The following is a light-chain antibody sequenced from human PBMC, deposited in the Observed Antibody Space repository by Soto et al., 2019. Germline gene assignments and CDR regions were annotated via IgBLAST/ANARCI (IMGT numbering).Light chain of an antibody. J-gene: IGKJ2*02. V-gene: IGKV3-11*01. Sequence: EIVLTQSPATLSLSPGERATLSCRASQSVSSYLAWYQQTPGQAPRLLIYDASHRATGIPARFSGSGSGTDFTLTISCLEPEDFAVYYCQQRSNWPRTFGQGTKLESK. CDR3: QQRSNWPRT. CDR2: DAS. CDR1: QSVSSY.